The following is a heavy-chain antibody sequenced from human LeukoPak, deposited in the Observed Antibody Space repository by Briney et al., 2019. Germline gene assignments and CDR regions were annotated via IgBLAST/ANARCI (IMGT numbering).Heavy chain of an antibody. CDR1: GVSISSYY. J-gene: IGHJ4*02. Sequence: KPSETLSLTCTVSGVSISSYYWSWIRQPPGKGLEWIGYIYYSGSTNYNPSLKSRVAISVDTSKNQFSLKLSSVTAADTAVYYCARIAVAGTWLDYWGQGTLVTVSS. CDR3: ARIAVAGTWLDY. D-gene: IGHD6-19*01. V-gene: IGHV4-59*01. CDR2: IYYSGST.